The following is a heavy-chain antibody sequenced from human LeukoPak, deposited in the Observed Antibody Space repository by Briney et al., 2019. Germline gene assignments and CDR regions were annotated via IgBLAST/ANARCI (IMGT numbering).Heavy chain of an antibody. CDR1: GFTFSTYG. Sequence: GGSLRLSCAASGFTFSTYGMHWVRQAPGKGLEWVAFILSDGSIKYYADSVKGRFTISRDNSRNTLFLQMNSLRAEDTAVYYCTKGYGSGNYALEYWGQGTLVTVSS. D-gene: IGHD3-10*01. J-gene: IGHJ4*02. CDR3: TKGYGSGNYALEY. V-gene: IGHV3-30*02. CDR2: ILSDGSIK.